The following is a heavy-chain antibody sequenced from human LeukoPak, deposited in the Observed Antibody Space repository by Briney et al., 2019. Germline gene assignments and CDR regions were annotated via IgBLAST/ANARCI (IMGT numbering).Heavy chain of an antibody. CDR2: SSWISGRT. V-gene: IGHV3-9*02. Sequence: GRSLRLSFSASGLTSEESAMDGFAKAQGRGLNGVSGSSWISGRTGSRDSVKGRFTTSRHNSNNTLYLQMNTLRAEDTAVYYCAKENSTMNYDILTGYYIWVHDAFDIWGQGTMVTVSS. D-gene: IGHD3-9*01. CDR3: AKENSTMNYDILTGYYIWVHDAFDI. CDR1: GLTSEESA. J-gene: IGHJ3*02.